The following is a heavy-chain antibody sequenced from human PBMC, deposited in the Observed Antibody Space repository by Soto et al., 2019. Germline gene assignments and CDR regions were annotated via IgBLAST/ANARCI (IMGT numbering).Heavy chain of an antibody. CDR3: VSDYDYDTSRNDAFDI. CDR1: GGSISSGDYY. V-gene: IGHV4-31*03. D-gene: IGHD3-22*01. Sequence: QVQLQESGPGLVKPSQTLSLTCTVSGGSISSGDYYWSWIRHHPGKGLEWIGYIYSSGSTYYNPSLRSRVTISADTSKNQFSLRLSSVTAADTAVYYCVSDYDYDTSRNDAFDIWGQGTMVTVSS. CDR2: IYSSGST. J-gene: IGHJ3*02.